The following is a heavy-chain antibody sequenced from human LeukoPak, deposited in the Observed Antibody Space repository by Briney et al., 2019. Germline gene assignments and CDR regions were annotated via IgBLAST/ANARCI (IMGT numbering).Heavy chain of an antibody. CDR2: ISAYNGNT. D-gene: IGHD2-2*01. J-gene: IGHJ5*02. CDR1: GYTFTSYG. Sequence: GASVKVSCKASGYTFTSYGISWVRQAPGQGPEWMGWISAYNGNTNYAQKLQGRVTMTTDTSTSTAYMELRSLRSDDTAVYYCARDRLGYCSSTSCPGDPWGQGTLVTVSS. CDR3: ARDRLGYCSSTSCPGDP. V-gene: IGHV1-18*01.